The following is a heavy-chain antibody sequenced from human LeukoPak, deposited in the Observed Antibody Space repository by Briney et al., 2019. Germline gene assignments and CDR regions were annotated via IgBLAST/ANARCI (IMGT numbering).Heavy chain of an antibody. CDR2: IYHSGST. CDR3: ARGFGRDGYNPETEIDY. Sequence: ETLSLTCTVSGYSISSGYYWGWIRQPPGKGLEWIGSIYHSGSTYYNPSLKSRVTISVDTSKNQFSLKLSSVTAADTAVYYCARGFGRDGYNPETEIDYWGQGTLVTVSS. D-gene: IGHD5-24*01. CDR1: GYSISSGYY. V-gene: IGHV4-38-2*02. J-gene: IGHJ4*02.